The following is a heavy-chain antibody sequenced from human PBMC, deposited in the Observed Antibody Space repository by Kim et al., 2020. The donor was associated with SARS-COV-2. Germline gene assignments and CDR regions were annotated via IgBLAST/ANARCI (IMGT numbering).Heavy chain of an antibody. CDR3: AKVRARLLGYYYYGMDV. J-gene: IGHJ6*02. CDR2: ISGSGGIT. Sequence: GGSLRLSCAASGFTFSSYAMSWVRQAPGKGLEWVSAISGSGGITYYADSVKGRFTISRDNSKNTLYLQMNSLRAEDTAVYYCAKVRARLLGYYYYGMDVWGQGTTVTVSS. D-gene: IGHD2-8*02. CDR1: GFTFSSYA. V-gene: IGHV3-23*01.